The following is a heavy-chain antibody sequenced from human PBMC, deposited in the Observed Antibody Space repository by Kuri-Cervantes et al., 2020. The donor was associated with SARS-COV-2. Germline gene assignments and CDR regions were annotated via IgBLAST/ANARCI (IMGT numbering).Heavy chain of an antibody. J-gene: IGHJ3*02. V-gene: IGHV1-18*01. CDR2: ISAYNGNT. CDR3: ARVFTTPSGTDAFDI. Sequence: ASVKVSCKASGYTFTSYGISWVRQAPGQGLEWMGWISAYNGNTNYAQKLQGRVTMTTDTSTSTAYMELRSLRSDDTAVYYCARVFTTPSGTDAFDIWGQGTMVTVSS. CDR1: GYTFTSYG. D-gene: IGHD2-15*01.